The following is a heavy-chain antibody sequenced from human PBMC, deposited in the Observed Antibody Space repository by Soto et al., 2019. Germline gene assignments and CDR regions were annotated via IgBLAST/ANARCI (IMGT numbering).Heavy chain of an antibody. D-gene: IGHD6-19*01. V-gene: IGHV1-69*02. CDR3: ARISSEGWFDY. J-gene: IGHJ4*02. Sequence: GASVKVSCKASGGTFGSYTISWVRQAPGQGLEWMGRIIPILGIANYAQKFQGRVTITADKSTSTAYMELSSLRSEDTAVYYCARISSEGWFDYWGQGTLVTVSS. CDR2: IIPILGIA. CDR1: GGTFGSYT.